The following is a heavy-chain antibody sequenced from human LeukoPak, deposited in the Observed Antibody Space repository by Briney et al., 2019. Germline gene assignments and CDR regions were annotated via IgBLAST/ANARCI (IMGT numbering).Heavy chain of an antibody. CDR2: INPNSGGT. D-gene: IGHD1-26*01. J-gene: IGHJ3*02. Sequence: GASVKVSCKASGYTFTGYYMHWVRQAPGQGLEWMGWINPNSGGTNYAQKFQGRVTMTMNTSISTAYMELSRLRSDDTAVYYCARNKLVGATHTYDAFDIWGQGTMVTVSS. CDR1: GYTFTGYY. V-gene: IGHV1-2*02. CDR3: ARNKLVGATHTYDAFDI.